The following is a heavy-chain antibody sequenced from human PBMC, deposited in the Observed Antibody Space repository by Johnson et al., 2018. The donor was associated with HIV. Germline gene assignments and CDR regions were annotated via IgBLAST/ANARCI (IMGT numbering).Heavy chain of an antibody. CDR3: TTAIVIDAFDI. CDR2: IKHDGSEK. J-gene: IGHJ3*02. V-gene: IGHV3-7*03. Sequence: VQLVESGGGLVQPGGSLRLSCAASGFTFSSYWMSWVRQAPGKGLAWVANIKHDGSEKYYVDSVKGRFTISRDNAKNSLYLQMNSLTTEDTAVYYCTTAIVIDAFDIRGQGTMVTVSS. CDR1: GFTFSSYW. D-gene: IGHD3-16*02.